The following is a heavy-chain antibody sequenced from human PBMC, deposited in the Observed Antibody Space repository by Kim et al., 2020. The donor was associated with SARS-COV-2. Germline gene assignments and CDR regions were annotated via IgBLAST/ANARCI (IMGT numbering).Heavy chain of an antibody. V-gene: IGHV4-34*01. CDR2: INHSGST. Sequence: SETLSLTCAVYGGSFSGYYWSWIRQPPGKGLEWIGEINHSGSTNYNPSLKSRVTLSVDTSKNQFSLKLSSVTAADTAVYYCARAATGRDVSYDFWSGYYTGNNEGYYYYRDVWGKGTTVTVSS. D-gene: IGHD3-3*01. CDR3: ARAATGRDVSYDFWSGYYTGNNEGYYYYRDV. J-gene: IGHJ6*03. CDR1: GGSFSGYY.